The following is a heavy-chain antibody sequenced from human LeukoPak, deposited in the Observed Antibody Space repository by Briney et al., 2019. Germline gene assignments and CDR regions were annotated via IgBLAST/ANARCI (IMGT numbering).Heavy chain of an antibody. CDR2: ISGSGGST. J-gene: IGHJ4*02. CDR3: AKTGPHSPKLIVVVPAAPYYFDY. CDR1: GFTFSTYA. Sequence: GGSLRLSCAASGFTFSTYALSWVGQAPGKGLEWVSAISGSGGSTYYADSVKGRFTISRDNSKNTLYLQMNSLRAEDTAVYYCAKTGPHSPKLIVVVPAAPYYFDYWGQGTLVTVSS. V-gene: IGHV3-23*01. D-gene: IGHD2-2*01.